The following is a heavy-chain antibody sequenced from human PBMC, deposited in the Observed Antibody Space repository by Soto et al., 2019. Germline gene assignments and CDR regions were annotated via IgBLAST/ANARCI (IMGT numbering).Heavy chain of an antibody. V-gene: IGHV3-66*01. Sequence: GGSLRLSCAASGFTVSTNYMSWVRKAPGKGLEWVSVIYDGGYTHYADSVRGRFTISRDNSKNTVYLQINSLGAEDTAVYFCARDQLYYYDSFGRPFYGLDIRGQGKMVTVSS. CDR1: GFTVSTNY. CDR2: IYDGGYT. D-gene: IGHD3-22*01. J-gene: IGHJ3*02. CDR3: ARDQLYYYDSFGRPFYGLDI.